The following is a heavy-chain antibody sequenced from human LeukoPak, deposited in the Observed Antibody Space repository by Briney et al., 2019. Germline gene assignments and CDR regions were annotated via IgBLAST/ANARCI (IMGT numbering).Heavy chain of an antibody. CDR2: FYYSGST. Sequence: SETLSLTCTVSGGSISSRPYCWGWIRQPPGKGLEWLGSFYYSGSTYYKPSLKSRVTISVDTSKNQISLKLSSVTAADTAVYYCARLVVSSWYHEVLLGRDYWGQGALVTVSS. CDR1: GGSISSRPYC. V-gene: IGHV4-39*01. D-gene: IGHD6-13*01. CDR3: ARLVVSSWYHEVLLGRDY. J-gene: IGHJ4*02.